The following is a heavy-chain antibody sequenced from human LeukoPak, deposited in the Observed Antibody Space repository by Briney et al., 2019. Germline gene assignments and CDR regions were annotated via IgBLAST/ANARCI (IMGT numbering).Heavy chain of an antibody. CDR2: ISGSGGST. Sequence: GGSLRLSCAASGFTFSSYAMSWVRQAPGKGLEWVSAISGSGGSTYYADSVKGRFTISRDNSKNTLYLQMNSLRAEDTAVYYCAKDPCSSTSCYTENDYWGQGTLVTVSS. CDR3: AKDPCSSTSCYTENDY. CDR1: GFTFSSYA. J-gene: IGHJ4*02. D-gene: IGHD2-2*02. V-gene: IGHV3-23*01.